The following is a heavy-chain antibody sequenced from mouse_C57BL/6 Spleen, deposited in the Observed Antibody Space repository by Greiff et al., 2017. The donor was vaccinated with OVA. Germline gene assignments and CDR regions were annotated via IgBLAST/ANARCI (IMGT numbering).Heavy chain of an antibody. CDR3: TRDYYGSSYEGY. CDR1: GYTFTDYE. J-gene: IGHJ2*01. V-gene: IGHV1-15*01. CDR2: IDPETGGT. Sequence: VQLQQSGAELVRPGASVTLSCKASGYTFTDYEMHWVKQTPVPGLEWIGAIDPETGGTAYNQKFKGKAILTADKSSSTAYMELRSLTSEDSAVYYCTRDYYGSSYEGYWGQGTTLTVSS. D-gene: IGHD1-1*01.